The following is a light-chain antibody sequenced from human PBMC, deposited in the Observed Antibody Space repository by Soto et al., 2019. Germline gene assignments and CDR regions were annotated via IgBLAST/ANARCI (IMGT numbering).Light chain of an antibody. CDR1: QSVNLN. J-gene: IGKJ5*01. V-gene: IGKV3-15*01. CDR3: QHFGSSPPVI. Sequence: EIMMTQSPGTLSVSPGEGATLSCTASQSVNLNLAWYQQKPGQPPRLLLYGASTRATGIPVRFRGSGSGTEFTLTISGLEPEDFAVYFCQHFGSSPPVIFGQGTRLDVK. CDR2: GAS.